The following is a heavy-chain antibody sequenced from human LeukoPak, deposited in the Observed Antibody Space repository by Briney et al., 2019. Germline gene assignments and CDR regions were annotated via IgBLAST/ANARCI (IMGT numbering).Heavy chain of an antibody. D-gene: IGHD6-13*01. CDR3: VKDPERYXXIWDYYYYYDMDV. Sequence: GGSLRLSCAASGFXFSSYGXXXVXXAPXKXLEWLAVISNDGSNKYYGDSVKGRFTISRDNSKNTLYLQMNSLRTEDTAVYYCVKDPERYXXIWDYYYYYDMDVWGQGTTVTVSS. J-gene: IGHJ6*02. CDR1: GFXFSSYG. V-gene: IGHV3-30*18. CDR2: ISNDGSNK.